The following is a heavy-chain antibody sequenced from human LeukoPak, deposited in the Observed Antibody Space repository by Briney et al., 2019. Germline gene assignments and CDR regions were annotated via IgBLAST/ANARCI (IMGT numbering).Heavy chain of an antibody. CDR3: ARAGFALAPHRGTPFDY. J-gene: IGHJ4*02. V-gene: IGHV4-34*01. CDR2: INHSGST. CDR1: GGSFSGYY. D-gene: IGHD6-6*01. Sequence: SETLSLTCAVYGGSFSGYYWSWIRQPPGKELEWIGEINHSGSTNYSPSLKSRVTISVNTSKNQFSLKLTSVTAADTAVYYCARAGFALAPHRGTPFDYWGQGTLVTVSS.